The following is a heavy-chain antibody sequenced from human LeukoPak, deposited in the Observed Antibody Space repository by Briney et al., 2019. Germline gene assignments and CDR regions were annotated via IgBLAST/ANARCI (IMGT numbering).Heavy chain of an antibody. J-gene: IGHJ1*01. Sequence: GWSLILSCAASGFTFDSYAMHWVRHAPGKGLEWVSGISWYSGGIGYADSVKGRFTISRDNAKNSLYLQMNSLRAEDTALYYCAKGHGYDSSGPISHWGQGTLVTVSS. V-gene: IGHV3-9*01. CDR2: ISWYSGGI. CDR3: AKGHGYDSSGPISH. D-gene: IGHD3-22*01. CDR1: GFTFDSYA.